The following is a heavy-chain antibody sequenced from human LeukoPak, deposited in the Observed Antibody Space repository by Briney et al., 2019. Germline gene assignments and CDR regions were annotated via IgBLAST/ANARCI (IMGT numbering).Heavy chain of an antibody. CDR2: IWYDGSNE. CDR3: ARDHEWGRAYFDY. V-gene: IGHV3-33*08. J-gene: IGHJ4*02. D-gene: IGHD1-26*01. Sequence: PGGSLRLSCVASGITFSSYEMNWVRQAPGKGLEWVAVIWYDGSNEYCADSVKGRFTISRDNSKNTLYLQMNSLRAEDTAVYYCARDHEWGRAYFDYWGQGTLVTVSS. CDR1: GITFSSYE.